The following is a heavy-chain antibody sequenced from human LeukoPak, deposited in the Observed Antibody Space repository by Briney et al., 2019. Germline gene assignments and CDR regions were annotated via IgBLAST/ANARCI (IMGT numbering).Heavy chain of an antibody. J-gene: IGHJ4*02. CDR1: GYRFINYW. CDR3: TRDWELGY. Sequence: GESLKISCRASGYRFINYWIGWVRQMPGKGLEWVGLIYPGDSNVRYSPSFQGQVTMSADRSINTAYLQWSSLRTSDTAMYYCTRDWELGYWGQGTLVTVSS. V-gene: IGHV5-51*01. D-gene: IGHD1-26*01. CDR2: IYPGDSNV.